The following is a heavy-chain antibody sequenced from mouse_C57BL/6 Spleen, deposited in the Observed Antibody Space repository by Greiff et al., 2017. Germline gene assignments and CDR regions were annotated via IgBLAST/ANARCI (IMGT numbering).Heavy chain of an antibody. CDR3: ARYDSFDY. V-gene: IGHV1-42*01. J-gene: IGHJ2*01. D-gene: IGHD2-12*01. CDR1: GYSFTGYY. Sequence: VQLKQSGPELVKPGASVKISCKASGYSFTGYYMNWVKQSPEKSLEWIGEINPSTGGTTYNQKFKAKATLTVDKSSSTAYMQLKSLTSEDSAVYYCARYDSFDYWGQGTTLTVSS. CDR2: INPSTGGT.